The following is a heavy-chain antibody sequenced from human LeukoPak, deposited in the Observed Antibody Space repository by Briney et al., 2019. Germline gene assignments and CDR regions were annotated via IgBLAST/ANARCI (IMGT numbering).Heavy chain of an antibody. Sequence: PGGSLRLSCAASGFTFSDYYMNWIRQAPGKGLEWVAYISSNGNGIYYAVSVKGRFAISRDNTKNSLDLQMNSLRVDDTAIYYCARDLTRFDAWGQGILVTVSS. D-gene: IGHD3-10*01. CDR3: ARDLTRFDA. CDR2: ISSNGNGI. CDR1: GFTFSDYY. V-gene: IGHV3-11*04. J-gene: IGHJ5*02.